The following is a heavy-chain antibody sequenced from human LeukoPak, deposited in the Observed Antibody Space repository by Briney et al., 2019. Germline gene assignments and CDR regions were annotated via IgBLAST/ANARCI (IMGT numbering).Heavy chain of an antibody. CDR1: GYTFTDYY. CDR3: ARGEWLLHY. D-gene: IGHD5-18*01. J-gene: IGHJ4*02. V-gene: IGHV1-2*06. CDR2: INPNSGGT. Sequence: ASVKVSCKASGYTFTDYYIHWVRQGPGQGLEWMGRINPNSGGTNSAQKFQGRVTMTRDTSISTAYMELSRLRSDDTAVYYCARGEWLLHYWGQGILVTVSS.